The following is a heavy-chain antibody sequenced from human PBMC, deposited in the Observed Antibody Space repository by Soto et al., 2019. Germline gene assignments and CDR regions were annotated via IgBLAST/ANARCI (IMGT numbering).Heavy chain of an antibody. V-gene: IGHV1-8*01. CDR2: MNPNSGNT. D-gene: IGHD1-20*01. J-gene: IGHJ6*03. CDR3: ARYVITYYYCYMDV. Sequence: ASVKVSCKASGYTFTSYDTNWVRQATGQGLEWMGWMNPNSGNTGYAQKFQGRVTMTRNTSISTAYMELSSLRSEDTAVYYCARYVITYYYCYMDVWGKGTTVTVSS. CDR1: GYTFTSYD.